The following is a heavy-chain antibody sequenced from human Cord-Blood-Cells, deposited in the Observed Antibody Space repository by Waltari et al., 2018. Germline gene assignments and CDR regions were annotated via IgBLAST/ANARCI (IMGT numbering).Heavy chain of an antibody. V-gene: IGHV4-34*01. J-gene: IGHJ6*02. D-gene: IGHD3-3*01. CDR1: GGYFRVSH. CDR2: INHSGST. Sequence: QVQLQQWRAGPLKTAEPLSLTCSDPGGYFRVSHGRWFRHHPGKGLEWIGEINHSGSTNYNPSLKSRVTMSVDTSNNQFSLKLSSVTAADTAVYYCARVTDFWSGYYYGMDVWGQGTTVTVSS. CDR3: ARVTDFWSGYYYGMDV.